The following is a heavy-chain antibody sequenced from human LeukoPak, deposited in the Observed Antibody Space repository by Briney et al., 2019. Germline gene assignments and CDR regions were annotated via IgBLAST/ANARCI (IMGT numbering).Heavy chain of an antibody. D-gene: IGHD6-13*01. V-gene: IGHV3-21*01. J-gene: IGHJ4*02. CDR2: ISSSSSYI. CDR3: ARDQDSSSWYYY. Sequence: GGSLRLSCAASGFTFSSYSMNWVRQAPGKGLEWVSSISSSSSYIYYADSVKGRFTISRDNAKNSLYLQMNSLRAGDTAVYYCARDQDSSSWYYYWGQGTLVTVSS. CDR1: GFTFSSYS.